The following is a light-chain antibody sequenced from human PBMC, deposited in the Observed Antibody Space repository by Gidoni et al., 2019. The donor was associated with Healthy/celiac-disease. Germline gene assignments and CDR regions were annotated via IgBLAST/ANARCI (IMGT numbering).Light chain of an antibody. CDR2: GAS. J-gene: IGKJ4*01. Sequence: IVMTQSPATLSVSPGERATLSCRASQRVSSNLAWYQQKPGQAPRLLIYGASTRATGIPARFSGSGSGTEFTLTISSLQSEDFAFYYCQQYNNWPLTFGGGTKVEIK. CDR3: QQYNNWPLT. V-gene: IGKV3-15*01. CDR1: QRVSSN.